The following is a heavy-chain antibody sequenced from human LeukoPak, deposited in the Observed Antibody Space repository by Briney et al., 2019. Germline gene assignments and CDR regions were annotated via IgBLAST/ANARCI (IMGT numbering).Heavy chain of an antibody. J-gene: IGHJ4*02. CDR1: GFTVGSNY. V-gene: IGHV3-53*01. CDR2: ISGSGTT. CDR3: AKAGLSRFDY. Sequence: TGGSLRLSCAASGFTVGSNYMSWVRQAPGKGLEWVSGISGSGTTYYADSVKGRFTISRDNSKNTLYLQMNSLRVEDTAVYYCAKAGLSRFDYWGQGTLVTVSS.